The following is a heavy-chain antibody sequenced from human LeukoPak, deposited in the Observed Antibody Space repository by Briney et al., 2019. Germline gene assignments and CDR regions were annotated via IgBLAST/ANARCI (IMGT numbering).Heavy chain of an antibody. CDR1: GFTFTSRSA. D-gene: IGHD6-13*01. V-gene: IGHV1-58*01. CDR2: IVVDSDNT. Sequence: SVKVSCKASGFTFTSRSAVQWVRQARGQRLEWIGWIVVDSDNTNYAENFQGRVTITRDMSASTSYMELSSLRSEDTAVYFCEAPYTSSWFDLWGQGTLVTVSS. J-gene: IGHJ5*02. CDR3: EAPYTSSWFDL.